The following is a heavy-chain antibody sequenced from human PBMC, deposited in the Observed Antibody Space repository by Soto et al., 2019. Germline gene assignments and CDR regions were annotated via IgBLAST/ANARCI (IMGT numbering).Heavy chain of an antibody. Sequence: GGSLRLSCAASGFTFKTYWMTWVRQAPGKGLEWVGRIKSKTDGGTTDYAAPVKGRFTISRDDSKNTLYLQMNSLKTEDTAVYYCTTDKRVQAAPYYYGMDVWGQGTKITVSS. CDR3: TTDKRVQAAPYYYGMDV. J-gene: IGHJ6*02. CDR1: GFTFKTYW. D-gene: IGHD2-2*01. V-gene: IGHV3-15*01. CDR2: IKSKTDGGTT.